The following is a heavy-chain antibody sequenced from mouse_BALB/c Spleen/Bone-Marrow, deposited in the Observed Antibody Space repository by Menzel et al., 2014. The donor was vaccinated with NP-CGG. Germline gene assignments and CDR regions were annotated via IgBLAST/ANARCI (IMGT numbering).Heavy chain of an antibody. CDR3: AKNRNKYTWFAY. Sequence: VQRVESGPGLVQPSQSLSITCTVSGFSLTSYGVHWVRQSPGKGLEWLGVIWRGGSTDYNAAFMSRLSITKDNSKSQVFFKMNSLQADDTAIYYCAKNRNKYTWFAYWGQGTLVTVSA. CDR1: GFSLTSYG. D-gene: IGHD5-1*01. J-gene: IGHJ3*01. CDR2: IWRGGST. V-gene: IGHV2-5*01.